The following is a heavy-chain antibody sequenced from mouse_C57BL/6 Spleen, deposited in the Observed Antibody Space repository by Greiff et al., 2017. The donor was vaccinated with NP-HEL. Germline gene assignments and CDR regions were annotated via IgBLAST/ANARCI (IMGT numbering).Heavy chain of an antibody. Sequence: QVQLQQSGAELVRPGTSVKVSCKASGYAFTNYLIEWVKQRPGQGLEWIGVINPGSGGTNYNEKFKGKATLTADKTSSTAYMQLSSLTSEESAVYFCARSEVYYYGSDYWGQGTTLTVSS. J-gene: IGHJ2*01. D-gene: IGHD1-1*01. CDR3: ARSEVYYYGSDY. CDR2: INPGSGGT. V-gene: IGHV1-54*01. CDR1: GYAFTNYL.